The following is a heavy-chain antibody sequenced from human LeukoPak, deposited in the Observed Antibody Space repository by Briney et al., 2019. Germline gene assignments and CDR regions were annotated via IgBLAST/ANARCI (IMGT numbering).Heavy chain of an antibody. V-gene: IGHV3-23*01. CDR1: GFSGYA. D-gene: IGHD2-15*01. Sequence: GGSLTLSCEASGFSGYAMSWGRVAPGKGLGWVSVISVSGGTTKYAASVSGRFTISRDNAKNTLYLQMSSLKDDDTAVYYCTKESSTSPYCRGGSCYFEYWGQGTLVTVSS. CDR3: TKESSTSPYCRGGSCYFEY. CDR2: ISVSGGTT. J-gene: IGHJ4*02.